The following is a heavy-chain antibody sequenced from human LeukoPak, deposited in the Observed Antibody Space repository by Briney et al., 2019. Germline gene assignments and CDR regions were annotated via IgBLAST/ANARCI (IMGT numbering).Heavy chain of an antibody. CDR3: ARVGVGTVAGNYFDD. CDR2: IYGGGDI. V-gene: IGHV3-53*04. D-gene: IGHD6-19*01. J-gene: IGHJ4*02. Sequence: GGSPRLSCTASGFTVSSSYMTWVRRAPGKGLDWVSLIYGGGDIFYSDCVKGRFTISRRNSENTLYLQMNNLRAEDTAVYYCARVGVGTVAGNYFDDWGQGTLVTVSS. CDR1: GFTVSSSY.